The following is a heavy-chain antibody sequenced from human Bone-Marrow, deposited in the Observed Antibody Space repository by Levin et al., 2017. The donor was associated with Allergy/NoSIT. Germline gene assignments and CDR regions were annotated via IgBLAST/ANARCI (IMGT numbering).Heavy chain of an antibody. CDR1: GFTFSNYA. V-gene: IGHV3-23*01. D-gene: IGHD3-22*01. Sequence: GGSLRLSCAASGFTFSNYAMSWVRQAPGKGLEWISAISPNGGDTFYSEAVRGRLTISRDNSNVYLQMSSLRADDAAVYYCAKDRYDSSGYYLSGIDSWGQGTLVTVSS. J-gene: IGHJ4*02. CDR3: AKDRYDSSGYYLSGIDS. CDR2: ISPNGGDT.